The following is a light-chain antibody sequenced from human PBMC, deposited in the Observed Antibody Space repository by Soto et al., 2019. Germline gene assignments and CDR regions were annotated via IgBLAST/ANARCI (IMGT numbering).Light chain of an antibody. CDR3: QQYNNWPL. J-gene: IGKJ4*01. V-gene: IGKV3D-15*01. CDR2: DAS. Sequence: EIVMTQSPATLSVSPGERATLSCRASQSISNFLAWYQQKPGQAPRLLIYDASTRATGIPARFSGSGSGTEFTLTISSLQSEDFAVYYCQQYNNWPLFGGGTKVEIK. CDR1: QSISNF.